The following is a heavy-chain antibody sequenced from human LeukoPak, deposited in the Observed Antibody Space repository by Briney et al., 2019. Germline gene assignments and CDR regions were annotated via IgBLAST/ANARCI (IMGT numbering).Heavy chain of an antibody. J-gene: IGHJ3*02. D-gene: IGHD2-2*01. CDR3: ARAKDIVVVPHAFDI. CDR1: GGTFSSYA. V-gene: IGHV1-69*13. Sequence: ASVKVSCKASGGTFSSYATSWVRQAPGQGLEWMGGIIPIFGTANYAQKFQGRVTITADESTSTAYMELSSLRSEDTAVYYCARAKDIVVVPHAFDIWGQGSMVTVSS. CDR2: IIPIFGTA.